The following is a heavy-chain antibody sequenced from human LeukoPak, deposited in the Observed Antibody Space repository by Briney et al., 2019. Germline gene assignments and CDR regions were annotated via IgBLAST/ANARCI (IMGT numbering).Heavy chain of an antibody. J-gene: IGHJ4*02. CDR3: ARYPARHLGEPGIDY. V-gene: IGHV4-39*01. Sequence: PSETLSLTCTVSAGSITTSNYYWGRIRPPPGKRPECTGCLYYTGTTYYNPSLKSRVTMSVDTSKNQFSLKVNAVTAADTAVYYCARYPARHLGEPGIDYWGQGALVTVSS. CDR1: AGSITTSNYY. CDR2: LYYTGTT. D-gene: IGHD6-13*01.